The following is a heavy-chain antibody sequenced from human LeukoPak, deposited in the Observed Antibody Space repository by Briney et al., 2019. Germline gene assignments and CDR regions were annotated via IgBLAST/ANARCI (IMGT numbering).Heavy chain of an antibody. CDR3: VRHDGMILPV. CDR1: GFSFRDHS. D-gene: IGHD3/OR15-3a*01. V-gene: IGHV3-49*04. J-gene: IGHJ4*02. Sequence: GGSLRPSCTGSGFSFRDHSMSWVREPPGKGLEWVGFITSKPYGEATHYAASVSGRFTFSRDDSKSVAYLQMNSLKTEDTAVYYCVRHDGMILPVWGQGTLVTVSS. CDR2: ITSKPYGEAT.